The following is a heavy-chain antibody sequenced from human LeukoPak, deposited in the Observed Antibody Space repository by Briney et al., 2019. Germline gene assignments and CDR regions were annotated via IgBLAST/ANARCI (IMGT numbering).Heavy chain of an antibody. V-gene: IGHV3-53*01. CDR1: GFTFDDYV. CDR2: IYAGGSA. J-gene: IGHJ3*02. CDR3: ARVRVSATYDAFDI. D-gene: IGHD2-21*02. Sequence: GGSLRLSCAASGFTFDDYVMHWVRQAPGMGLEWVSIIYAGGSAYYPDSVKGRFTTSRDNSKNTLYLQMNSLRVEDTAVYYCARVRVSATYDAFDIWGQGTMVTVSS.